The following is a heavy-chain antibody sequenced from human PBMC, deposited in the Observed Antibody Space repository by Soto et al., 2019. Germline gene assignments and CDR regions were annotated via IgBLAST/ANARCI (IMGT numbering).Heavy chain of an antibody. Sequence: QIALKASGPALVRPTQTLTLTCTCSGFSLDSSGVAVGWIRQSPGKALEWLAILYWDNDKRYSPSLKSRLTVFQDTSRSQVVLIMANMDPADTATYYCDHRGYPSGSYYGRPYDSWGQGTLVTVST. CDR3: DHRGYPSGSYYGRPYDS. J-gene: IGHJ4*02. D-gene: IGHD3-10*01. CDR1: GFSLDSSGVA. V-gene: IGHV2-5*02. CDR2: LYWDNDK.